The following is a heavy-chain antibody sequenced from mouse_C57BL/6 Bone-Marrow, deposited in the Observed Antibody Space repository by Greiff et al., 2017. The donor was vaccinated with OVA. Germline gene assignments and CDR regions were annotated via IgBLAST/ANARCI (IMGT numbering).Heavy chain of an antibody. CDR3: ARGVYGRRYFDV. V-gene: IGHV1-81*01. J-gene: IGHJ1*03. CDR2: IYPRSGNT. CDR1: GYTFTSYG. Sequence: QVQLQQSGAELARPGASVKLSCKASGYTFTSYGISWVKQRTGQGLEWIGEIYPRSGNTYYNEKFKGKATLTADKSSSTAYMELRSLTSEDSAVYFCARGVYGRRYFDVWGTGTTVTVSS. D-gene: IGHD1-1*01.